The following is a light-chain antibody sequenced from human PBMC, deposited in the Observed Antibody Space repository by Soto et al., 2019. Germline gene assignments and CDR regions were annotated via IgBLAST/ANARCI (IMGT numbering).Light chain of an antibody. CDR1: QSVTNNY. J-gene: IGKJ5*01. CDR2: GAS. V-gene: IGKV3-20*01. CDR3: QQYGNSPIT. Sequence: EVVLTQTQSPLSLSPGERSTLSFRSSQSVTNNYLAWYQQKPGQAPRLLIDGASSRATGVPDRFSGTGSGTDFTLTISRLEPEDFAVFYCQQYGNSPITFGQGTRLEIK.